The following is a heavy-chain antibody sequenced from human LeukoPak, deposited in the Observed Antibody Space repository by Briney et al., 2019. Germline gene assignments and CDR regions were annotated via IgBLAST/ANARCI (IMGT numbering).Heavy chain of an antibody. D-gene: IGHD3-3*01. Sequence: GGSLRLSCAASGLTFSSYAMSWVRQAPGKGLEWVSAISGSGGSTYYADSVKGRFTVSRDNSKNTLYLQMNSLRAEDTAVYYCAKSLVHTRPWPFWDYWGQGTLVTVSS. CDR2: ISGSGGST. CDR3: AKSLVHTRPWPFWDY. V-gene: IGHV3-23*01. CDR1: GLTFSSYA. J-gene: IGHJ4*02.